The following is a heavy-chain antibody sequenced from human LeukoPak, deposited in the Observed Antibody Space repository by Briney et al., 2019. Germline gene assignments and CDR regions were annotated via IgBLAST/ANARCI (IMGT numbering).Heavy chain of an antibody. CDR3: ARDSGSDYYGMDV. CDR2: IYYSGGT. CDR1: GGSVSSGSYC. Sequence: SETLSLTCTVSGGSVSSGSYCWSWTRQPPGKGLEWIGYIYYSGGTNYNPSLKSRVTISIDTSKKQFSLRLSSVTAADTAVYYCARDSGSDYYGMDVWGQGTTVTVSS. V-gene: IGHV4-61*01. J-gene: IGHJ6*02. D-gene: IGHD5-12*01.